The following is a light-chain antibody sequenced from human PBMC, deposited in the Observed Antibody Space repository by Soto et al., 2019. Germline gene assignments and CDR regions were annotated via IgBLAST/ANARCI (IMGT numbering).Light chain of an antibody. V-gene: IGKV3-15*01. CDR3: QQYNNWPLT. Sequence: EIVMTLSPSTLSPSPGERATLSCRASLSVSSDLAWYRQKPGQAPRLLIYRAFTRATGIPARFSGSGFGTDFTLTISSLQSEDFAVYYCQQYNNWPLTFGGGTKVDIK. J-gene: IGKJ4*01. CDR1: LSVSSD. CDR2: RAF.